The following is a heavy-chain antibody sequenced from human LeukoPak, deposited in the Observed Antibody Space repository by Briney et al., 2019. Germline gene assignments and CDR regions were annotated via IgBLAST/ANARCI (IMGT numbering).Heavy chain of an antibody. CDR3: ARGFRTPMYYYYYYMDV. Sequence: WETLSLTCAVYGGSFSGYYWSWIRQPPGKGLEWIGEINHSGSTNYNPSLKSRVTISVDTSKNQFSLKLSSVTAADTAVYYCARGFRTPMYYYYYYMDVWGKGTTVTVSS. D-gene: IGHD2-15*01. J-gene: IGHJ6*03. V-gene: IGHV4-34*01. CDR2: INHSGST. CDR1: GGSFSGYY.